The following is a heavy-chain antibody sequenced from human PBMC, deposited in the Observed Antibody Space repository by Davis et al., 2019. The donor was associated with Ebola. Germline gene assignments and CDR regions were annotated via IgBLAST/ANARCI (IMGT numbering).Heavy chain of an antibody. CDR3: AKASKDPRGGYFDY. J-gene: IGHJ4*02. Sequence: PGGSLRFSCAASGFTFSSYWMHWVRQAPGKGLVWVSRINSDGSSTSYADSVKGRFTISRDNAKNTLYLQMNSLRAEDTAVYYCAKASKDPRGGYFDYWGQGTLVTVSS. CDR1: GFTFSSYW. V-gene: IGHV3-74*01. D-gene: IGHD2-15*01. CDR2: INSDGSST.